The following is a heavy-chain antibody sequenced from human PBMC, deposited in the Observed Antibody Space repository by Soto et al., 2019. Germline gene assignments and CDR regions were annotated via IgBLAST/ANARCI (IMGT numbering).Heavy chain of an antibody. D-gene: IGHD2-15*01. CDR1: SGSISSSNW. Sequence: SETLSLTCVVSSGSISSSNWWSWVRQPPGKGLEWIGEIYHSGSTNYYPSLKSRVTISVDKSKNQFSLILTSVTAADTAVYYCARDGGYCLDVWGKGTTVTVSS. CDR3: ARDGGYCLDV. J-gene: IGHJ6*04. CDR2: IYHSGST. V-gene: IGHV4-4*02.